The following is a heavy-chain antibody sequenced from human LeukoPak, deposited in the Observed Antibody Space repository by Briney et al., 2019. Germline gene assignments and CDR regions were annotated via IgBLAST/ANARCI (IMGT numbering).Heavy chain of an antibody. J-gene: IGHJ4*02. CDR2: INPSGGST. Sequence: ASVKVSCKASGYTFTSYYMHWVRQAPGQGLEWMGIINPSGGSTTYAQKFQGRVTMTRDTSTSTVYMELRSLRPEDTAVYYCARGNSGWYGDYWGQGTLVTVSS. CDR1: GYTFTSYY. CDR3: ARGNSGWYGDY. V-gene: IGHV1-46*01. D-gene: IGHD6-19*01.